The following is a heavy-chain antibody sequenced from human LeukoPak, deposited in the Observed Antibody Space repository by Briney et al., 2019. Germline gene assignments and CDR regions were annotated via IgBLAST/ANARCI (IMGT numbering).Heavy chain of an antibody. Sequence: GGSLRLSCAASGFTVSSDYMNWVRQAPGKGLEWVSAVSGSGGTTYYTDSVKGRFTISRDNSKNTLYLQMNSLRVEDTAVYYCVKEARYCNGGSCYAVLDYWGQGTLVTVSS. CDR1: GFTVSSDY. J-gene: IGHJ4*02. D-gene: IGHD2-15*01. CDR3: VKEARYCNGGSCYAVLDY. V-gene: IGHV3-23*01. CDR2: VSGSGGTT.